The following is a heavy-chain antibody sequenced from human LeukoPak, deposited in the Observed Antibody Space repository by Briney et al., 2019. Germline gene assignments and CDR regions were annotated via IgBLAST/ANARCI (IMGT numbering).Heavy chain of an antibody. CDR1: GFTFSSYS. Sequence: GGSLRLSCAASGFTFSSYSMNWVRQAPGKGLEWVSYISSSSSTIYYADSVKGRFTISRDNAKNSLYLQMNSMRAEDTAVYYCARDYSGYYGALDYWGQGTLVTVSS. CDR3: ARDYSGYYGALDY. CDR2: ISSSSSTI. J-gene: IGHJ4*02. D-gene: IGHD3-3*01. V-gene: IGHV3-48*01.